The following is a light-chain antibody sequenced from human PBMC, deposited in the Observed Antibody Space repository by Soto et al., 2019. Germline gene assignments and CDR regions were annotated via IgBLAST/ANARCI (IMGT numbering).Light chain of an antibody. CDR2: GAS. V-gene: IGKV3-20*01. J-gene: IGKJ1*01. CDR3: QQYGSSRRT. CDR1: QSVSSSY. Sequence: EIVLTQSPGTLSLSPGERATLSCIASQSVSSSYLAWYQQKPGQAPRLLIYGASSRATGIPDRFSGSGSGTDFTLTISRLEPEDFAVYYCQQYGSSRRTFGQGTKVDI.